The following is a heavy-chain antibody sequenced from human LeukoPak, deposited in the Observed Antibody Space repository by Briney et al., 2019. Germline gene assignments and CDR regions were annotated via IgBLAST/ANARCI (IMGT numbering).Heavy chain of an antibody. CDR2: IYYSGST. V-gene: IGHV4-31*03. CDR1: GGSISSGGYY. CDR3: AGGTVRDYYFDY. D-gene: IGHD3-10*01. J-gene: IGHJ4*02. Sequence: SETLSLTCTVSGGSISSGGYYWSWIRQHPGKGLEWIGYIYYSGSTYYNPSLKSRVTISVDTSKNQFSLKLSSVTAADAAVYYCAGGTVRDYYFDYWGQGTLVTVSS.